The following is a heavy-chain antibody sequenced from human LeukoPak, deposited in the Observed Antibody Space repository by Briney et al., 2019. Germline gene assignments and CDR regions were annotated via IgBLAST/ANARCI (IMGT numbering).Heavy chain of an antibody. D-gene: IGHD5-18*01. V-gene: IGHV4-59*10. J-gene: IGHJ4*02. Sequence: SETLSLTCAVYGGSFSGYYWSWIRQPAGKGLEWIGRIYTSGSTNYNPSLKSRVTMSVDTSKNQFSLKLSSVTAADTAVYYCARVDSYGSLDYWGQGTLVTVSS. CDR1: GGSFSGYY. CDR3: ARVDSYGSLDY. CDR2: IYTSGST.